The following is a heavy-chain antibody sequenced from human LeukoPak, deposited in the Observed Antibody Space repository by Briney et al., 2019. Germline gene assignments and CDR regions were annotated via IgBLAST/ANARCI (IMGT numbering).Heavy chain of an antibody. V-gene: IGHV1-69*06. CDR3: ARVNYSYGPEVYYYFDY. J-gene: IGHJ4*02. Sequence: GASVKVSCKASGGTFSSYTISWVRQAPGQGLEWMGGIIPIFGTANYAQKFQGRVTITADKSTSTAYMELSSLRSEDTAVYYCARVNYSYGPEVYYYFDYWGQGTLVTVSS. D-gene: IGHD5-18*01. CDR2: IIPIFGTA. CDR1: GGTFSSYT.